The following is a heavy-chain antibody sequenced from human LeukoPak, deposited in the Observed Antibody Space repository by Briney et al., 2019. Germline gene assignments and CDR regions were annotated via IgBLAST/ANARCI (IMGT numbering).Heavy chain of an antibody. CDR2: IYYSGST. J-gene: IGHJ4*02. Sequence: SETLSLTCTVSGGSNSSYYWSWIRQPPGKGLEWIGYIYYSGSTNYNPSLKSRVTISVDTSKNQFSLKLSSVTAADTAVYYCARLPGIAVAGWFFDYWGQGTLVTVSS. V-gene: IGHV4-59*08. CDR1: GGSNSSYY. D-gene: IGHD6-19*01. CDR3: ARLPGIAVAGWFFDY.